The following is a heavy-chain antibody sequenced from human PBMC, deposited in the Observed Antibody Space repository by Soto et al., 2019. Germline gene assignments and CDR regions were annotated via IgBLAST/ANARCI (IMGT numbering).Heavy chain of an antibody. CDR2: IIPIFGTA. CDR1: GGTVSSYA. V-gene: IGHV1-69*13. CDR3: AINPLGMGGMDV. D-gene: IGHD7-27*01. J-gene: IGHJ6*02. Sequence: GASVKVSCKASGGTVSSYAISWVRQAPGQGLEWMGGIIPIFGTANYAQKFQGRVTITADESTSTAYMELSSLRSEDTAVYYCAINPLGMGGMDVWGQGTTVTVSS.